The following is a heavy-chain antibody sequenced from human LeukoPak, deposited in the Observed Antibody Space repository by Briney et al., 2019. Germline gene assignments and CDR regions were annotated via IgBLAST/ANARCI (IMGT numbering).Heavy chain of an antibody. D-gene: IGHD5-18*01. V-gene: IGHV3-23*01. CDR1: GFTFSSYA. J-gene: IGHJ4*02. CDR2: ISGSGGST. Sequence: GGSLRLSRAASGFTFSSYAMSWVRQAPGKGLEWVSAISGSGGSTYYADSVKGRFTISRDNSKNTLYLQMNSLRAEDTAVYYCAKDLRYSYGPFDYWGQGTLVTVSS. CDR3: AKDLRYSYGPFDY.